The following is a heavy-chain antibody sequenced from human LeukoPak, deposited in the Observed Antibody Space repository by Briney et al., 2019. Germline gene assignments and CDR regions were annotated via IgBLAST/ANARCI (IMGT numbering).Heavy chain of an antibody. D-gene: IGHD3-3*01. CDR3: ARDLYYDFWSGYCNPNYYFDY. Sequence: ASVKVSCKASGYTFTSYGISWVRQAPGQGLEWMGWISAYNGNTNYAQKFQGRVTMTRDTSISTAYMELSRLRSDDTAVYYCARDLYYDFWSGYCNPNYYFDYWGQGTLVTVSS. J-gene: IGHJ4*02. CDR1: GYTFTSYG. CDR2: ISAYNGNT. V-gene: IGHV1-18*01.